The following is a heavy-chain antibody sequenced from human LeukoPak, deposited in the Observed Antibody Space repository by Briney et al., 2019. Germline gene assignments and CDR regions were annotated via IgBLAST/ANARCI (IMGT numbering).Heavy chain of an antibody. CDR1: GVTLRSSG. J-gene: IGHJ4*02. D-gene: IGHD6-19*01. CDR3: SRSPEWHWLSHFDF. Sequence: GGSLRHSCAASGVTLRSSGMHWVRQLPGQALEWVATLSFDGSSTFYADSVKGRFTISRDTSNNTLWLEMNSLRPEDTARYHCSRSPEWHWLSHFDFWGLGTLVSVSS. CDR2: LSFDGSST. V-gene: IGHV3-30*03.